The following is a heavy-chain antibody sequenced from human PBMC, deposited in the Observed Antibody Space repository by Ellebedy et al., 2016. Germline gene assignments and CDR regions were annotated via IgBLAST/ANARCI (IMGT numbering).Heavy chain of an antibody. J-gene: IGHJ4*02. CDR1: GGSFSGYY. Sequence: SETLSLTCAVYGGSFSGYYWSWIRQPPGKGLEWIGEINHSGSTNYNPSLKSRVTISVDTSKNQFSLKLSSVTAADTAVYYCARARGYCSGGSCYKGAYYFDYWGQGTLVTVSS. CDR2: INHSGST. D-gene: IGHD2-15*01. CDR3: ARARGYCSGGSCYKGAYYFDY. V-gene: IGHV4-34*01.